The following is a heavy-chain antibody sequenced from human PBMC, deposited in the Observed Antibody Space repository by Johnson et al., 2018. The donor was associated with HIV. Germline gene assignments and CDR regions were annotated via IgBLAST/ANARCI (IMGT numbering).Heavy chain of an antibody. CDR3: TTESVGYYDSSGYYSVGMGGAFDI. Sequence: VQLVESGGDLVKPGGSLRLSCAASGFAFSNAWMSWVRQAPGKGLEWVGRIKSKTDGGTTDYAAPVKGRFTISRDDSKNTLYLHMNSLKSEDTAVYYCTTESVGYYDSSGYYSVGMGGAFDIWGQGTMVTVSS. J-gene: IGHJ3*02. D-gene: IGHD3-22*01. CDR2: IKSKTDGGTT. V-gene: IGHV3-15*01. CDR1: GFAFSNAW.